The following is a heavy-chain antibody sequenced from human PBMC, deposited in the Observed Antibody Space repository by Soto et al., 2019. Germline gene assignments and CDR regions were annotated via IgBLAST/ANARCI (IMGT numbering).Heavy chain of an antibody. J-gene: IGHJ6*02. CDR1: GDTVSSNSAR. V-gene: IGHV6-1*01. Sequence: SQTLSLTCAISGDTVSSNSARWNWIRQSPSRGLEWLGRTYYRSKWYNDYAVSVKSRITINPDTSKNQFSLQLTSVTPEDTAVDSCARDSSGPPYYYYYYGMDIWSQGTSVTVYS. CDR2: TYYRSKWYN. D-gene: IGHD1-26*01. CDR3: ARDSSGPPYYYYYYGMDI.